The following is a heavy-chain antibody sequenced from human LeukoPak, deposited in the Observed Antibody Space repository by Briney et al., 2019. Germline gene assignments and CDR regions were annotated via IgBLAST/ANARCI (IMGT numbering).Heavy chain of an antibody. Sequence: SETLSLTCTVSGYSTSNGYYWGWIRQPPGKRLECIGNIYHSGSTYYNPSLKSRVTISVDTSRNQFSLKLSSVTAADTAVYYCARELLSGDPSIGNWGQGTLVTVSS. CDR2: IYHSGST. CDR3: ARELLSGDPSIGN. J-gene: IGHJ4*02. V-gene: IGHV4-38-2*02. CDR1: GYSTSNGYY. D-gene: IGHD7-27*01.